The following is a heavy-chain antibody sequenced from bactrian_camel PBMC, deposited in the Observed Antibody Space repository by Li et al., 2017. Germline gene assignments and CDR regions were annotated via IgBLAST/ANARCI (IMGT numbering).Heavy chain of an antibody. V-gene: IGHV3S53*01. CDR1: VYTYRATC. J-gene: IGHJ4*01. D-gene: IGHD3*01. CDR3: AADPPPFGGGWSTAGNYDY. Sequence: HVQLVESGGGLVQPGGSLRVSCVASVYTYRATCMAWFRQVPGKEREGVATIAGDGTTTYADSVKGRFTISKDNAKNTLYLEMNSLKPEDTAMYYCAADPPPFGGGWSTAGNYDYWGQGTQVTVS. CDR2: IAGDGTT.